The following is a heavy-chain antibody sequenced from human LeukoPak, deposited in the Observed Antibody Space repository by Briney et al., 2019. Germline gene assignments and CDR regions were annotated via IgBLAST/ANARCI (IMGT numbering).Heavy chain of an antibody. CDR2: IWYDGSSK. CDR1: GFTFSSKG. V-gene: IGHV3-33*01. CDR3: AREARYESSGYYFDF. J-gene: IGHJ4*02. D-gene: IGHD3-22*01. Sequence: GGSLRLSCEASGFTFSSKGMHWVRQAPGKGLEWVAVIWYDGSSKYYADSVKGRFTISRDNSKNTLYLQMTSLRAEDTAVYYCAREARYESSGYYFDFWGQGTQVTVPS.